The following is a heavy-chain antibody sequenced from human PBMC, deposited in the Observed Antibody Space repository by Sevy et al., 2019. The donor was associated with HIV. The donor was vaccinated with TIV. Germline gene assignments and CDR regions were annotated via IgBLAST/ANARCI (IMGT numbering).Heavy chain of an antibody. D-gene: IGHD6-19*01. CDR2: ISYDGSNK. CDR3: ARVAYSSGWFDY. V-gene: IGHV3-30-3*01. J-gene: IGHJ4*02. CDR1: GFTFSSYA. Sequence: GGSLRLSCAASGFTFSSYAMHWLRQAPGKGLEWVAVISYDGSNKYYADSVKGRFTISRDNSKNTLYLQMNSLRAEDTAVYYCARVAYSSGWFDYWGQGTLVTVSS.